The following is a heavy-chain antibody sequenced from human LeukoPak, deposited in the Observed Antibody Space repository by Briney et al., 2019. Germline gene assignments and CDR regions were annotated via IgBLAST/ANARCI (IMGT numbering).Heavy chain of an antibody. CDR2: IYTRGST. Sequence: PSETLSLTCSVSGGSIRSYYWSWIRQPPGKGLEWIGYIYTRGSTSYNPSLKSRVTISVDTSKNQFSLKLSSVTAADTAVYYCARGRFDPEGVNDYETDLGYWGQGTLVTVSS. J-gene: IGHJ4*02. CDR1: GGSIRSYY. CDR3: ARGRFDPEGVNDYETDLGY. V-gene: IGHV4-4*09. D-gene: IGHD4-17*01.